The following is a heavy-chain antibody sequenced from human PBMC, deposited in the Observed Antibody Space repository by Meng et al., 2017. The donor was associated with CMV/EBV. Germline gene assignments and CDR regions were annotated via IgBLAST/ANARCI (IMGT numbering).Heavy chain of an antibody. V-gene: IGHV4-38-2*02. CDR3: ARAGYYYDSSGYIDY. CDR2: IYHSAST. D-gene: IGHD3-22*01. CDR1: GYSISSRYY. Sequence: SETLSLTCTVSGYSISSRYYWGWSRQPPGTGREWMGGIYHSASTYYNPSLKSRVTISVDTSKNQFSLKLTSVTAADTAVYYCARAGYYYDSSGYIDYWGQGTLVTVSS. J-gene: IGHJ4*02.